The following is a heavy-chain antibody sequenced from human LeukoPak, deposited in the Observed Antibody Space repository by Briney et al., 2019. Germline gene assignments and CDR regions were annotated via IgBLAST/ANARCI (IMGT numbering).Heavy chain of an antibody. J-gene: IGHJ4*02. D-gene: IGHD6-19*01. CDR2: INSDGSST. Sequence: GGSLRLSCAASGFTFSSYWMHWARQAPGKGLVWVSRINSDGSSTSYADSVKGRFTISRDNAKNTLYLQMNSLRAEDTAVYYCARDREWLATFDYWGQGTLVTVSS. CDR1: GFTFSSYW. CDR3: ARDREWLATFDY. V-gene: IGHV3-74*01.